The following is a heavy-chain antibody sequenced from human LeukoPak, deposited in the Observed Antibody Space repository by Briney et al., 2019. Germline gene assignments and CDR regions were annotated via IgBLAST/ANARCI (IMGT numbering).Heavy chain of an antibody. J-gene: IGHJ4*02. V-gene: IGHV4-31*03. CDR3: ARDGGYGTGSYYFHY. CDR2: IYYSGST. D-gene: IGHD3-10*01. Sequence: SQTLSLTCTVSGGSISSGGCYWSWIRQHTGKGLEWIGYIYYSGSTYYNPSLQSRVTISVDTSKNQFSLKLSSVAAADTAVYYCARDGGYGTGSYYFHYWGQAILVTVSS. CDR1: GGSISSGGCY.